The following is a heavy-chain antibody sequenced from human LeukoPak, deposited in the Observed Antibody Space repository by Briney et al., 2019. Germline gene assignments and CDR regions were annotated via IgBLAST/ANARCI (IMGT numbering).Heavy chain of an antibody. CDR1: GFTFSSYG. D-gene: IGHD2-2*01. V-gene: IGHV3-48*01. CDR2: ISSDSAII. CDR3: AREYCSSTSCYYFDY. Sequence: GGSLRLSCEASGFTFSSYGVNWVRQAPGKGLEWVSYISSDSAIIYYADSVKGRFTISRDNAKNSVYLQMNSLRAEDTDVYYCAREYCSSTSCYYFDYWGQGTLVTVSS. J-gene: IGHJ4*02.